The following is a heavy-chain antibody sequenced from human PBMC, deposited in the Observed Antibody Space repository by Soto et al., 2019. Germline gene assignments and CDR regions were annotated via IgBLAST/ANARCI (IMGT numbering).Heavy chain of an antibody. CDR2: IHHSGST. V-gene: IGHV4-59*08. CDR3: ARQGFGQLHGIVDV. Sequence: QVQLQESGPGLVKPSETLSLTCSVSGGSITSHYCSWFRQPPGKGLEWIGYIHHSGSTSYNPSLKSRVTMSVDTSKNHFSLKVNSVTAADTALYYCARQGFGQLHGIVDVWGPGTTVTVSS. CDR1: GGSITSHY. J-gene: IGHJ6*02. D-gene: IGHD3-10*01.